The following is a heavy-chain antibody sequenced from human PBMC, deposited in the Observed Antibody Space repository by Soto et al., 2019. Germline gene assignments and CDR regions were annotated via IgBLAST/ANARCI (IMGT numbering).Heavy chain of an antibody. CDR2: IYHRGST. CDR3: AGGIAARPLGY. D-gene: IGHD6-6*01. V-gene: IGHV4-30-2*01. J-gene: IGHJ4*02. CDR1: GGSISSGGFS. Sequence: QLQLQESGSGLVKPSQTLSLTCAVSGGSISSGGFSWSWMRQPPGKGLESIGYIYHRGSTYYDPSLKRRVTISVDRSKNQFSLKLSSVTAADTAVYYCAGGIAARPLGYWGQGTLVTVSS.